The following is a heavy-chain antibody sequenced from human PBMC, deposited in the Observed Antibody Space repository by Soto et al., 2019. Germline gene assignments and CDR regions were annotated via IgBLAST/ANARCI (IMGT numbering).Heavy chain of an antibody. D-gene: IGHD3-22*01. CDR3: ARGTSDYYDSSGYFSP. Sequence: GGSLRLSCAASGFAFSSYGMHWVRQAPGKGLEWVALISYDGSNKNYADSVKGRFTISRDNAKKSLYLQMNSLRAEDTAVYYCARGTSDYYDSSGYFSPWGQGTLVTVPQ. CDR1: GFAFSSYG. V-gene: IGHV3-30*03. CDR2: ISYDGSNK. J-gene: IGHJ5*02.